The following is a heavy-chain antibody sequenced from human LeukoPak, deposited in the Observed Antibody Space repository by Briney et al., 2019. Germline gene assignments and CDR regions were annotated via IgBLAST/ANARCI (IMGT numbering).Heavy chain of an antibody. Sequence: GGSLRLSCAASGFTFSSYWMHWVRQAPGKGLEWVSYISSSGSTIYYADSVKGRFTISRDNAKNSLYLQMNSLRAEDTAVYYCARDKGDYFDYWGQGTLVTVSS. J-gene: IGHJ4*02. CDR2: ISSSGSTI. CDR1: GFTFSSYW. CDR3: ARDKGDYFDY. V-gene: IGHV3-48*04.